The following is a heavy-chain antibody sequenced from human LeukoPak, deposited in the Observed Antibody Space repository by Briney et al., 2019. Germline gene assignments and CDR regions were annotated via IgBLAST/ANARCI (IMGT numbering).Heavy chain of an antibody. D-gene: IGHD3-22*01. Sequence: PGGSLRLSCAASGFTFSSYAMSWVRQAPGKGLEWVSAISGSGGSSYYADSVKGRFTISRDNSKNTLYLQMNSLRAEDTAVYYCARAKEGYDSSSYYYYYMDVWGKGTTVTISS. CDR3: ARAKEGYDSSSYYYYYMDV. J-gene: IGHJ6*03. V-gene: IGHV3-23*01. CDR1: GFTFSSYA. CDR2: ISGSGGSS.